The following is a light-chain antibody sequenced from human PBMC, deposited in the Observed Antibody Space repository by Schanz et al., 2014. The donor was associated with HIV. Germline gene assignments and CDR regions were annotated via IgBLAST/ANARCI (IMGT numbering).Light chain of an antibody. V-gene: IGLV2-8*01. CDR1: SSDVGDYNY. CDR3: SSYAGSSYV. Sequence: QSALTQPPSASGSPGQSVTLSCTGTSSDVGDYNYVSWYQQHPGKAPKIMIYEVSKRPSGVPDRFSGSKSGNTASLTISGLQAEDEADYYCSSYAGSSYVFGTGTKLTVL. CDR2: EVS. J-gene: IGLJ1*01.